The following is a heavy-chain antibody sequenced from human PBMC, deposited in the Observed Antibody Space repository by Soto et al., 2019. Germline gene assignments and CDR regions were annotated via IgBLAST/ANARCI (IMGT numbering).Heavy chain of an antibody. CDR2: IWYDGSNK. CDR1: GFTFSSHG. Sequence: GGSLRLSCAASGFTFSSHGMHWVRQAPGKGLEWVAVIWYDGSNKYYADSVKGRFTISRDNSKNTLYLQMNSLRAEDTAVYYCARAHGHPPNYYDSSGSQGNWFDPWGQGTLVTVSS. V-gene: IGHV3-33*01. D-gene: IGHD3-22*01. CDR3: ARAHGHPPNYYDSSGSQGNWFDP. J-gene: IGHJ5*02.